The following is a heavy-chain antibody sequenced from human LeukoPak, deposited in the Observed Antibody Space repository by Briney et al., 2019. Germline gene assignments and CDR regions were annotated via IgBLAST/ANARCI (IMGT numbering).Heavy chain of an antibody. CDR2: IYPGDSDT. V-gene: IGHV5-51*01. J-gene: IGHJ3*02. D-gene: IGHD3-22*01. CDR1: GYSFTSYW. CDR3: ATTGDSGGYYHDAFDI. Sequence: GESLKISCKGSGYSFTSYWIGWVRQMPGKGLEWMGIIYPGDSDTRYSPSFQGQVTISADKSISTAYLQWSSLKASDTAMYYCATTGDSGGYYHDAFDIWGQGTMATVSS.